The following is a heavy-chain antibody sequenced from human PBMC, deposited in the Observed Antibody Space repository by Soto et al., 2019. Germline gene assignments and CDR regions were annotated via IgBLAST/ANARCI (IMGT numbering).Heavy chain of an antibody. CDR2: INPNNDGT. D-gene: IGHD1-26*01. V-gene: IGHV1-2*02. CDR1: GNTFTGYY. J-gene: IGHJ1*01. Sequence: QMQLVQSGAEVKKPGASVKVSCKASGNTFTGYYIHWVRQAPGQGLEWMGWINPNNDGTTYAEKFQGRVTMTRDTSTSTAYMELRRLRSDDTAVYYCARDLGGTRDSWGQGTLVTVSS. CDR3: ARDLGGTRDS.